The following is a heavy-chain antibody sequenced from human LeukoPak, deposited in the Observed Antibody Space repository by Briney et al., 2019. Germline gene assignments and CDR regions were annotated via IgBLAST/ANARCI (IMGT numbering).Heavy chain of an antibody. CDR2: ISGSGGST. Sequence: GGSLRLSCAASGFTFSSYAMSWVRQAPGKGLEWVSAISGSGGSTYYADSVKGRFTISRDNSKNTLYLQMNSLRAEDTAVYYCAKDSHQLLAVYYFDYWGQGTLVTVSS. CDR3: AKDSHQLLAVYYFDY. D-gene: IGHD2-2*01. CDR1: GFTFSSYA. V-gene: IGHV3-23*01. J-gene: IGHJ4*02.